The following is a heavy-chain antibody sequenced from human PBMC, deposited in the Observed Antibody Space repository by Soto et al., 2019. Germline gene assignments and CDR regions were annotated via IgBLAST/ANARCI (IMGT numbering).Heavy chain of an antibody. D-gene: IGHD6-13*01. CDR1: GGSFTSYW. J-gene: IGHJ6*02. CDR2: IYPGDSDT. CDR3: ARTAAAGKYYYGMDV. V-gene: IGHV5-51*01. Sequence: PGESLKISCKGSGGSFTSYWIGWVRQMPRKGLECMGIIYPGDSDTRYSPSFQGQVTISADKSISTAYLQWSSLKASDTAMYYCARTAAAGKYYYGMDVWGQGTTVTVS.